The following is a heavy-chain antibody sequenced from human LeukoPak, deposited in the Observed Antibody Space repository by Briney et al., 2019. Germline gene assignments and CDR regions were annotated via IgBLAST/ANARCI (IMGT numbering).Heavy chain of an antibody. CDR3: AKDSGTFDWLSSDYYYYGMDV. Sequence: GGSLRLSCAASGFTFSSYGMHWVRQAPGKGREWVAVISYDGSNKYYADPVKGRFTISRDNCKNTLYLQTNSLRAADTAVYYCAKDSGTFDWLSSDYYYYGMDVWGQGTTVTVSS. CDR2: ISYDGSNK. V-gene: IGHV3-30*18. D-gene: IGHD3-9*01. J-gene: IGHJ6*02. CDR1: GFTFSSYG.